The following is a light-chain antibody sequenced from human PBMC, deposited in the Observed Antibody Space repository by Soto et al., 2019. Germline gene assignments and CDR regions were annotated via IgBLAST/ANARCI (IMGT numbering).Light chain of an antibody. CDR3: QQYGSTPPWT. Sequence: EIVLTQSPGTLSLSPGERATLSCRASQSVSSSYLAWYQQKPGQAPRLLIYGASSRATGIPDRFSGSGSGTDLTLTISKLEPEDCAGYYCQQYGSTPPWTFAQGTKVEIK. CDR2: GAS. J-gene: IGKJ1*01. CDR1: QSVSSSY. V-gene: IGKV3-20*01.